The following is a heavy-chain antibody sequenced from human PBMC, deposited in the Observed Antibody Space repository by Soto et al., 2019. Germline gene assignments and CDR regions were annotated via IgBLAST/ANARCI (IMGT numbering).Heavy chain of an antibody. D-gene: IGHD1-26*01. V-gene: IGHV3-30*18. CDR2: ISYDGSNK. CDR3: AKVVVGASNFDY. J-gene: IGHJ4*02. Sequence: PGGSLRLSCAASGFTFSSYGMHWVRQAPGKGLEWVAVISYDGSNKYYADSVKGRFTISRDNSKNTLYLQMNSLRAEDTAVYYCAKVVVGASNFDYWGQGTLVTVSS. CDR1: GFTFSSYG.